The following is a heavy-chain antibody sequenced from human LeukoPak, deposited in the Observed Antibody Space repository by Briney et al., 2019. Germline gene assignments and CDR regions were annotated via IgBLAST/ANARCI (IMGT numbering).Heavy chain of an antibody. D-gene: IGHD2-2*01. V-gene: IGHV1-2*02. J-gene: IGHJ6*03. CDR1: GYTFTGYY. CDR2: INPNSGGT. CDR3: ARGVLEVVPAALPYYYYYMGV. Sequence: ASVKVSCKASGYTFTGYYMHWVRQAPGQGLEWMGWINPNSGGTNYAQKFQGRVTMTRDTSISTAYMELSRLRSDDTAVYYCARGVLEVVPAALPYYYYYMGVWGKGTTVTVSS.